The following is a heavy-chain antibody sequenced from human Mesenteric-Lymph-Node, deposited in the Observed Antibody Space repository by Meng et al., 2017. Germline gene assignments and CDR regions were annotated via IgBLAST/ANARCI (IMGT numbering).Heavy chain of an antibody. D-gene: IGHD5-24*01. CDR2: RTAGNGNT. CDR3: ARVEGDGYNYSYYYYGMDV. Sequence: ASVKVSCKASGYTFTGYAIHWVRQAPGQSLEWMGWRTAGNGNTKYSQNFQGRVTITSDTSASTAYMELRSLRPEDTAVYYCARVEGDGYNYSYYYYGMDVWGQGTTVTVSS. CDR1: GYTFTGYA. V-gene: IGHV1-3*01. J-gene: IGHJ6*02.